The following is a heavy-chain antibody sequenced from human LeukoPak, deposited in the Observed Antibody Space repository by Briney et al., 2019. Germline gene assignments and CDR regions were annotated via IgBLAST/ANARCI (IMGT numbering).Heavy chain of an antibody. V-gene: IGHV1-18*01. J-gene: IGHJ3*02. CDR1: GYTFTSFG. CDR2: INTYNGNT. D-gene: IGHD3-9*01. Sequence: ASVKVSCKASGYTFTSFGVTWVRQAPGQGLEWMGWINTYNGNTNYARVLQGRVTMTTDTSTSTVYMELGSLRSDDTAVYYCARVILGAAATGSFNAFDIWGQGTMVTVSS. CDR3: ARVILGAAATGSFNAFDI.